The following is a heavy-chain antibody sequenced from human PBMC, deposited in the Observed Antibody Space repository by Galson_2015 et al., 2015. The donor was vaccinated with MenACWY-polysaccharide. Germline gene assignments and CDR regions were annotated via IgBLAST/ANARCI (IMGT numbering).Heavy chain of an antibody. J-gene: IGHJ2*01. CDR3: AKPPSSSRYFDL. CDR1: GFTFSSYG. V-gene: IGHV3-30*02. D-gene: IGHD1-26*01. Sequence: SLRLSCAASGFTFSSYGMHWVRQAPGKGLEWVAFIRYDGSNKYYADSVKGRFTISRDNSKNTLYLQMNSLRAEDTAVYYCAKPPSSSRYFDLWGRGTLVTVSS. CDR2: IRYDGSNK.